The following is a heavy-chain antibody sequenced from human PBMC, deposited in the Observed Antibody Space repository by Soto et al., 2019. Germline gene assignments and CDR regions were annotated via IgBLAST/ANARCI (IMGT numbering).Heavy chain of an antibody. CDR2: IYWNDDK. D-gene: IGHD3-10*01. CDR3: AHSYGSGKGRYYYYGMDV. V-gene: IGHV2-5*01. CDR1: GFSLSTSGVG. Sequence: QITLKESGPTLVKPTQTLTLTCTFSGFSLSTSGVGVGWIRQPPGKALEWLALIYWNDDKRYSPSLKSRLTITKDTSKNQVVLTMTNMDPVNTATYYCAHSYGSGKGRYYYYGMDVWGQGTTVTVSS. J-gene: IGHJ6*02.